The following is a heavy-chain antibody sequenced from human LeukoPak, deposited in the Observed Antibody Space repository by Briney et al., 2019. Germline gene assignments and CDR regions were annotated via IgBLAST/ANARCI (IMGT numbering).Heavy chain of an antibody. CDR1: GFTFSSYW. CDR2: IKQDGSEK. V-gene: IGHV3-7*03. D-gene: IGHD6-13*01. Sequence: GGSLRLSCAASGFTFSSYWMSWVRQAPGKGLEWVANIKQDGSEKYYVDSVKGRFTISRDNAKNSLYLQMNSLRAEDTAVYYCAKSGPYSSSWYLGWFDPWGQGTLVTVSS. J-gene: IGHJ5*02. CDR3: AKSGPYSSSWYLGWFDP.